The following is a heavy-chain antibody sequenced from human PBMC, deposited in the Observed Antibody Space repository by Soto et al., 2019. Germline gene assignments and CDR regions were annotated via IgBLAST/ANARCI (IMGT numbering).Heavy chain of an antibody. CDR2: INPSSGGT. V-gene: IGHV1-2*04. J-gene: IGHJ6*02. Sequence: ASVKVSCKASGYTFTGYYMHWVRQAPGQGLEWMGWINPSSGGTNYAQKFQGWVTMTRDTSISTAYMELSRLRSDDTAVYYCARGGAPQSSETYGMDVWGQGTTVTVSS. D-gene: IGHD1-26*01. CDR1: GYTFTGYY. CDR3: ARGGAPQSSETYGMDV.